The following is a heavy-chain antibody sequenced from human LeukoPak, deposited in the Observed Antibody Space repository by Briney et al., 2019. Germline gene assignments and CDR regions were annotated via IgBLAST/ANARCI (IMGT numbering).Heavy chain of an antibody. J-gene: IGHJ6*02. Sequence: SETLSLTCTVSGGSISSGGYYWSWIRQHPGKGLEWIGYIYYSGSTYYNPSLKSRVTISVDTSKNQFSLKLSSVTAADTAVYYCARARGYYYYDMDVWGQGTTVTVSS. V-gene: IGHV4-31*03. CDR3: ARARGYYYYDMDV. CDR2: IYYSGST. D-gene: IGHD3-10*01. CDR1: GGSISSGGYY.